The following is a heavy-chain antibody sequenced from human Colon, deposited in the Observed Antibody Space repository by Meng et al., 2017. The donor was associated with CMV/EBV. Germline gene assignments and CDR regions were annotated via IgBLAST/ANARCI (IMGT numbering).Heavy chain of an antibody. J-gene: IGHJ4*02. D-gene: IGHD6-13*01. CDR2: IYPQDGGT. Sequence: QVPVVQYGTEAQKPAASVKVSCKTAFYTLTVNQLQWVRLAPRQGLKWMGWIYPQDGGTYFAPKFQDTVTLTSDTSITTAYMEVSGLSSDDTAIYYCVRESWYFDFWGEGTLVTVSS. CDR3: VRESWYFDF. V-gene: IGHV1-2*02. CDR1: FYTLTVNQ.